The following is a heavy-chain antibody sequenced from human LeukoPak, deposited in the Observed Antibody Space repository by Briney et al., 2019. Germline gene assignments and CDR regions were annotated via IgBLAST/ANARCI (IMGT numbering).Heavy chain of an antibody. CDR3: ARDRYYYDSSGYYAWFDP. D-gene: IGHD3-22*01. Sequence: SETLSLTCTVSGGSISSYYWSWIRQPAGKGLEWIGRIHTSGSINYNPSLKSRVTMSEDTSKNQFSLKLSSVSAADTAVYYCARDRYYYDSSGYYAWFDPWGQGTLVTVSS. V-gene: IGHV4-4*07. J-gene: IGHJ5*02. CDR2: IHTSGSI. CDR1: GGSISSYY.